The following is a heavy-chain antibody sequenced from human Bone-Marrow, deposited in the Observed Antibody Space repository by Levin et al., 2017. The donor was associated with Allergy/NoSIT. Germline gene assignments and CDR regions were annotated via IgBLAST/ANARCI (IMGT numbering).Heavy chain of an antibody. CDR2: IYYSGNT. D-gene: IGHD5-12*01. V-gene: IGHV4-31*03. J-gene: IGHJ4*02. CDR3: ARFNGYDFDY. CDR1: GGSISGGGYY. Sequence: LSLTCTVSGGSISGGGYYWSWIRQHPGKGLEWIGYIYYSGNTYYNPSLKSRVIISVVTSKNQLSLKLTSVTVADTAGYYCARFNGYDFDYWGQGTLVTVSS.